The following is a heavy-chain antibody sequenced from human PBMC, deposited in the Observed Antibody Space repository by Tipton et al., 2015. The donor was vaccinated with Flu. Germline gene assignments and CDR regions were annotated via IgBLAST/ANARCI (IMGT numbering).Heavy chain of an antibody. CDR2: ISTSGST. CDR1: GGSISTSY. Sequence: TLSLTCTVSGGSISTSYWSWIRQPAGKGLEWIGRISTSGSTNYNASLESRVTLSRDTTKNHISLRLTSATAAATALYYCARDHRGYCGYTGGDAFDMWGRG. V-gene: IGHV4-4*07. CDR3: ARDHRGYCGYTGGDAFDM. J-gene: IGHJ3*02. D-gene: IGHD5-12*01.